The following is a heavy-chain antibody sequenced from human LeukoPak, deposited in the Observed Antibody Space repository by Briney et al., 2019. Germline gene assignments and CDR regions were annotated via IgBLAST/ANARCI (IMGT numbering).Heavy chain of an antibody. V-gene: IGHV3-33*01. Sequence: GRSLRLSCAASGFTFSSYGMHWVRQAPGKGLEWVAVIWYDGSNKYYADSVKGRFTISRDNAKNSLYLQMNSLRAEDTAVYYCARGWNDPLGFDYWGQGTLVTVSS. J-gene: IGHJ4*02. CDR3: ARGWNDPLGFDY. CDR2: IWYDGSNK. D-gene: IGHD1-1*01. CDR1: GFTFSSYG.